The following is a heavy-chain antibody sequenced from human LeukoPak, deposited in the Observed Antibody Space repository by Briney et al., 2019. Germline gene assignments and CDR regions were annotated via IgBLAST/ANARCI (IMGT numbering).Heavy chain of an antibody. J-gene: IGHJ6*02. CDR2: ISRSSSTI. V-gene: IGHV3-48*01. D-gene: IGHD3-9*01. Sequence: GGSLRLSCAASGFIFSNYNINWVRQAPGEGLEWVSYISRSSSTIYYADFVKGRFTISRDNAKNSLYLQMNSLRAEDTAVYYCARGRDNYYFGMDVWGQGTTVTVSS. CDR1: GFIFSNYN. CDR3: ARGRDNYYFGMDV.